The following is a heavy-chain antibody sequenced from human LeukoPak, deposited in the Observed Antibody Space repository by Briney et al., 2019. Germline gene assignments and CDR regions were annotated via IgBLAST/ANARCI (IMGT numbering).Heavy chain of an antibody. CDR2: IIPIFGTA. V-gene: IGHV1-69*13. CDR1: GGTFSSYA. D-gene: IGHD3-9*01. Sequence: ASVKVSCKASGGTFSSYAISWVQQAPGQGLEWMGGIIPIFGTANYAQKFQGRVTITADESTSTAYMELGSLRSEDTAVYYCARGSPDILTGYYRNFDYWGQGTLVTVSS. CDR3: ARGSPDILTGYYRNFDY. J-gene: IGHJ4*02.